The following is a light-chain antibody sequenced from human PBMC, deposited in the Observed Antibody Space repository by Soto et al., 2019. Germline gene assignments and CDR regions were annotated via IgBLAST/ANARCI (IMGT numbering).Light chain of an antibody. CDR3: QQRSNWPPIT. Sequence: EIVLTQSPATLSLSPGERATLSCRASQSVSSYLAWYQQKPGQAPRLLIYDASNRATGMPARFSGSVSGTDFTLTISSLEPEDFAVYYCQQRSNWPPITFGQGTRLEIK. J-gene: IGKJ5*01. CDR2: DAS. V-gene: IGKV3-11*01. CDR1: QSVSSY.